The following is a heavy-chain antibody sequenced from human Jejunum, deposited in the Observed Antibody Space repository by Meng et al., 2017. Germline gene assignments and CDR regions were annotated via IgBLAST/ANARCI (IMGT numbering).Heavy chain of an antibody. D-gene: IGHD2-21*01. Sequence: QVHRMXXGGGXXQPVKXPIXXCVGSGYIXXXHGMHXVRQAPGKGLEWVAVIWFDGSRTYYGDSVKGRFTVSRDDSKNTLYLQMNSLRVEDTAIYFCATDIGVTNYLLDSWGQGTLVTVSS. CDR1: GYIXXXHG. J-gene: IGHJ4*02. CDR2: IWFDGSRT. V-gene: IGHV3-33*01. CDR3: ATDIGVTNYLLDS.